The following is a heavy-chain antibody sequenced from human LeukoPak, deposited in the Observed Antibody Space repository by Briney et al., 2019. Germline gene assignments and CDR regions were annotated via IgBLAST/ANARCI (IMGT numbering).Heavy chain of an antibody. V-gene: IGHV3-48*04. D-gene: IGHD3-16*01. CDR2: ISSTSSAI. CDR3: ARVIGSYGDSAY. J-gene: IGHJ4*02. Sequence: GGSLRLSRAASGFTFSSYSMNWVRQAPGKGLEWLSYISSTSSAIYYADSLKGRSTISRDNAKNSLYLQMDSLRAEDTAVYYCARVIGSYGDSAYWGQGTLVTVSS. CDR1: GFTFSSYS.